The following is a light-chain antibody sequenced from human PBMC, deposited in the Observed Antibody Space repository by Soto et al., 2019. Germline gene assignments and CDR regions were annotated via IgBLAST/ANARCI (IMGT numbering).Light chain of an antibody. CDR2: DAS. Sequence: DIQMTQSPSTLSASVGDRFTITFRASQSISSWLAWYQQKPGKAPKLLIYDASSLESGVPSRFSGSGSGTEFTLTISSLQPDDFATYYCQQYNSYLWTFGQGTKVDIK. V-gene: IGKV1-5*01. CDR1: QSISSW. J-gene: IGKJ1*01. CDR3: QQYNSYLWT.